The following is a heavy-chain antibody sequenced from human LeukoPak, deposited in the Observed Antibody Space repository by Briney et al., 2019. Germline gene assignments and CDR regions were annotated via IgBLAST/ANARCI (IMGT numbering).Heavy chain of an antibody. CDR1: GFTFRNYI. V-gene: IGHV3-48*02. Sequence: GGSLRLSCAASGFTFRNYIISWVRQAPGKGLEWVSYISSSSSTIYYADSVKGRFTISRDNAKNSLYLQMNSLRDEDTAVYYCARDQLRYSYGPYFDYWGQGTLVTVSS. CDR2: ISSSSSTI. J-gene: IGHJ4*02. D-gene: IGHD5-18*01. CDR3: ARDQLRYSYGPYFDY.